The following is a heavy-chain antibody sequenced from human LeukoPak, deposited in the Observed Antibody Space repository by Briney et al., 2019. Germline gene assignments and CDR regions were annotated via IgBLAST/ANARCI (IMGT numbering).Heavy chain of an antibody. V-gene: IGHV4-34*01. D-gene: IGHD4-23*01. CDR1: GGSFSGYY. Sequence: PSETLSLTCAVYGGSFSGYYWSWIHQPPGKGLEWIGEINHSGSTNYNPSLKSRVTISVDTSKNQFSLKLSSVTAADTAVYYCARGPRKNYGGRHYFDYWGQGTLVTVSS. CDR2: INHSGST. CDR3: ARGPRKNYGGRHYFDY. J-gene: IGHJ4*02.